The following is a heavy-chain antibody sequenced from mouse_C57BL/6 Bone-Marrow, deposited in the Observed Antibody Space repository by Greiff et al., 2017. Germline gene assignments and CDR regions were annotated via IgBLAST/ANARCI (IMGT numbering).Heavy chain of an antibody. CDR3: ARGDLWFYFDD. CDR2: IYPGDGDT. J-gene: IGHJ2*01. Sequence: QVQLKESGPELVKPGASVKISCKASGYAFSSSWMNWVKQRPGKGLEWIGRIYPGDGDTNYNGKFKGKATLTADKSSSTAYMQLSSLTSEDSAVYFCARGDLWFYFDDWGQGTTLTVSA. D-gene: IGHD2-2*01. V-gene: IGHV1-82*01. CDR1: GYAFSSSW.